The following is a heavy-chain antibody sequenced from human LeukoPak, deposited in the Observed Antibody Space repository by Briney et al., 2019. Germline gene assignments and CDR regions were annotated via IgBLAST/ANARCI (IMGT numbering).Heavy chain of an antibody. D-gene: IGHD2-21*02. J-gene: IGHJ4*02. CDR1: GFTFSTYS. V-gene: IGHV3-33*08. CDR2: IWFDGSKT. CDR3: ARGNFPNCDGDCFDS. Sequence: GGSLRLSCAASGFTFSTYSMHWVRQAPGKGLEWVGVIWFDGSKTRYADSVKGRFTISRDDSKNTVYLQMSSLRVEDTAVYYCARGNFPNCDGDCFDSWGQGTLVTVSS.